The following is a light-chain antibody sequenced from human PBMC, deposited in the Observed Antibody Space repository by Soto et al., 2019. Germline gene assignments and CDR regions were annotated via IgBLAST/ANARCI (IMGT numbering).Light chain of an antibody. CDR3: QQRSNWPRGT. J-gene: IGKJ5*01. CDR1: QSVSSY. V-gene: IGKV3-11*01. CDR2: DAS. Sequence: EIVLTQSPATLSLSPVERATLYCRASQSVSSYLAWYQQKPGQAPRLLIYDASNRATGIPARFSGSGSGTDFTLTISSLEPEDFAVYYCQQRSNWPRGTFGQGTRLEIK.